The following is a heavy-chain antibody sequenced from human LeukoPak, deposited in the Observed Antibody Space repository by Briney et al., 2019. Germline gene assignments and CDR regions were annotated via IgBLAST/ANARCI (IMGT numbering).Heavy chain of an antibody. Sequence: GASVKVSCKASGGTFSSYAISWVRQAPGQGLEWMGGIIPIFGTANYAQKFQGRVTITADKSTSTAYMELSSLRSEDTAVYYCARAGWELPDLVINDAFDIWGQGTMVTVSS. CDR2: IIPIFGTA. V-gene: IGHV1-69*06. CDR3: ARAGWELPDLVINDAFDI. D-gene: IGHD1-26*01. CDR1: GGTFSSYA. J-gene: IGHJ3*02.